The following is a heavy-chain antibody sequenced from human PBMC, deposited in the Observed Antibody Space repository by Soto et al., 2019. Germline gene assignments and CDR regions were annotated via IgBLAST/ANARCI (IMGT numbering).Heavy chain of an antibody. D-gene: IGHD3-16*02. CDR2: ISAYNGNT. J-gene: IGHJ6*03. Sequence: ASVKVSCKASGYTFTSYGINWVRQAPGQGLEWTGWISAYNGNTNYARKLQGRVTMTTDTSTSTAYMELRSLRSDDTAVYYCARAPGLYDYIWGSYRHYYYYYYMDVWGKGTTVTVSS. V-gene: IGHV1-18*01. CDR1: GYTFTSYG. CDR3: ARAPGLYDYIWGSYRHYYYYYYMDV.